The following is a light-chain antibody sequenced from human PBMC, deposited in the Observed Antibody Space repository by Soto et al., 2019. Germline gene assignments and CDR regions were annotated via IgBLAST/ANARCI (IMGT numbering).Light chain of an antibody. CDR1: HKIDTW. V-gene: IGKV1-5*03. CDR3: QHYNSYSEA. CDR2: KAS. Sequence: DIHMTQSPSTLSASIGDTVGMTCPASHKIDTWLAWFQQKPGKAPNLLIYKASTLEAGVPSRFSGSASGTEFTLTISSLQPDDFATYYCQHYNSYSEAFGQGTKVDIK. J-gene: IGKJ1*01.